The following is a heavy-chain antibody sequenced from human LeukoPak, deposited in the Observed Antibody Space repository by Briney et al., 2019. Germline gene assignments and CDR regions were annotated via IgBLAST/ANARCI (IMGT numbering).Heavy chain of an antibody. CDR2: IWYDGSNK. D-gene: IGHD2-2*01. Sequence: GGSLRLSCAASGFTFSNYGMHWVRQAPGKGLEWVAIIWYDGSNKYYADSVKGRFTISRDNSKNTLYVQMNSLRVEDTAVYYCARDLGGSASWTDYWGQGTLVTVSS. CDR1: GFTFSNYG. CDR3: ARDLGGSASWTDY. V-gene: IGHV3-33*01. J-gene: IGHJ4*02.